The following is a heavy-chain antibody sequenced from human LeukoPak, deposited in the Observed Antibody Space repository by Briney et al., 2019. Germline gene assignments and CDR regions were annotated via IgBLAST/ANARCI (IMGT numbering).Heavy chain of an antibody. D-gene: IGHD5-24*01. CDR3: ARGDGYSVPYYHYYMDV. J-gene: IGHJ6*03. CDR2: ISNDGSKK. V-gene: IGHV3-30*03. CDR1: GFTFNNYG. Sequence: GGSLRLSCAASGFTFNNYGMHWVRQAPGEGLECVALISNDGSKKYYAGSAKGRFTISRDNSRNTVFLEMNSLRGDDTAVYYCARGDGYSVPYYHYYMDVWGKGTTVTVSS.